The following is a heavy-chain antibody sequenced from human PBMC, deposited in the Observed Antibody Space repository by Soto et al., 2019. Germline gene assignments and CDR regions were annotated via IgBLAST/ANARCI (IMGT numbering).Heavy chain of an antibody. J-gene: IGHJ4*02. V-gene: IGHV3-33*01. Sequence: GGSLRLSCAASGFTFSSYGMHWVRQAPGKGLEWVAVIWYDGSNKYYADSVKGRFTISRDNSKNTLYLQMNSLRAEDTAVYYCAAAYSGSHPLDYWGQGTLVTVSS. D-gene: IGHD1-26*01. CDR2: IWYDGSNK. CDR1: GFTFSSYG. CDR3: AAAYSGSHPLDY.